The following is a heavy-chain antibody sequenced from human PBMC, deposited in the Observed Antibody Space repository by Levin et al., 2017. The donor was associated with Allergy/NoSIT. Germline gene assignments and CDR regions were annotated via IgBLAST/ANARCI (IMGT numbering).Heavy chain of an antibody. CDR1: GGTFSSYA. D-gene: IGHD3-10*01. Sequence: ASVKVSCKASGGTFSSYAISWVRQAPGQGLEWMGGIIPIFGTANYAQKFQGRVTITADESTSTAYMELSSLRSEDTAVYYCANSLGADPAFDIWGQGTMVTVSS. V-gene: IGHV1-69*13. J-gene: IGHJ3*02. CDR3: ANSLGADPAFDI. CDR2: IIPIFGTA.